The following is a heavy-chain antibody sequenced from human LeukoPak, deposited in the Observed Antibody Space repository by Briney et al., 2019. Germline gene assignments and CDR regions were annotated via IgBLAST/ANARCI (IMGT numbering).Heavy chain of an antibody. Sequence: SQTLSLTCTVSGGSISSGSYYWSWIRQPAGEGLEWIGRIYTSGSTNYNPSLKSRVTISVDTSKNQFSLKLSSVTAADTAVYYCARDTAAAGRAFDIWGQETMVTVSS. CDR2: IYTSGST. CDR3: ARDTAAAGRAFDI. J-gene: IGHJ3*02. V-gene: IGHV4-61*02. CDR1: GGSISSGSYY. D-gene: IGHD6-13*01.